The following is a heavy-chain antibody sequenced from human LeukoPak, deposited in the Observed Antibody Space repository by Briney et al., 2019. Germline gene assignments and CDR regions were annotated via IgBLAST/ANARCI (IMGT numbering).Heavy chain of an antibody. V-gene: IGHV4-30-2*01. CDR2: IYHSGST. CDR1: GGSISSGGYS. CDR3: ARDGIGIVATRSYWYFDL. D-gene: IGHD5-12*01. Sequence: PSETLFLTCAVSGGSISSGGYSWSWIRQPPGKGLEWIGYIYHSGSTYYNPSLRSRVTISVDRSKNQFSLKLSSVTAADTAVYYCARDGIGIVATRSYWYFDLWGRGTLVTVSS. J-gene: IGHJ2*01.